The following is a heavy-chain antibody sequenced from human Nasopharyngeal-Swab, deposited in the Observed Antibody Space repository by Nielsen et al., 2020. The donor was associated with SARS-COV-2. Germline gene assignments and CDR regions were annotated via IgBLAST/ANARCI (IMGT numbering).Heavy chain of an antibody. J-gene: IGHJ6*02. V-gene: IGHV3-30-3*01. Sequence: GESLKISCAASGFTFSSYAMHWVRQAPGKGLEWVALISYDGSNKYYADSVKGRFTISRDNSKNTLYLQMNSLRAEDTAVYYCARAVGPGMDVWGQGTTVTVSS. CDR3: ARAVGPGMDV. CDR1: GFTFSSYA. CDR2: ISYDGSNK.